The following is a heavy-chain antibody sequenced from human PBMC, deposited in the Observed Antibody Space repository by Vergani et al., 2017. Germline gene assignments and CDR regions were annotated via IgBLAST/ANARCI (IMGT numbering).Heavy chain of an antibody. J-gene: IGHJ4*02. CDR1: GFTFSSYG. D-gene: IGHD2-15*01. CDR2: ISYDGSNK. Sequence: QVQLVESGGGVVQPGRSLRLSCAASGFTFSSYGMHWVRQAPGKGLEWVAVISYDGSNKYYADSVKGRFTISRDNSKNTLYLQMNSLRAEDTAVYYCAKPYCSGGSCYSGYFDYWGQGTLVTVSS. CDR3: AKPYCSGGSCYSGYFDY. V-gene: IGHV3-30*18.